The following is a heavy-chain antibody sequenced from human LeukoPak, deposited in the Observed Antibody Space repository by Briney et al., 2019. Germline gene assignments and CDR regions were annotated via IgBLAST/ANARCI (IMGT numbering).Heavy chain of an antibody. CDR1: GSTFSSFA. CDR2: ISGSGGDT. CDR3: AKDTLLLLY. J-gene: IGHJ4*02. Sequence: PGGSLRLSCAASGSTFSSFAMTWVRQAPGKGLEWVSAISGSGGDTYYADSVKGRFTVSRDNAKNTLYLQMNSLRAEDTALYYCAKDTLLLLYWGQGALVTVSS. D-gene: IGHD3-22*01. V-gene: IGHV3-23*01.